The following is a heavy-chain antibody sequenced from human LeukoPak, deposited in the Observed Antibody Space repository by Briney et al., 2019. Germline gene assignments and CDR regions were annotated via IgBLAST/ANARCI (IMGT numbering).Heavy chain of an antibody. Sequence: GGSLRLSCAASGFTFRSYSMHWVRQAPGKGLEWVSYTSSTSSTIYYADSVKGRFTISRDNAKNSLYLQMNSLRDEDTAVYYCARAAPYYYDSSGYSAFDSWGQGTMVTVSA. CDR3: ARAAPYYYDSSGYSAFDS. J-gene: IGHJ3*02. CDR2: TSSTSSTI. V-gene: IGHV3-48*02. CDR1: GFTFRSYS. D-gene: IGHD3-22*01.